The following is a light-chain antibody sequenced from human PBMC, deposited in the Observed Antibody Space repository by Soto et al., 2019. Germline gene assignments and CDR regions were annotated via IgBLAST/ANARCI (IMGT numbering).Light chain of an antibody. J-gene: IGKJ1*01. CDR2: SAS. Sequence: EIVLTQSPGTLSLSPGERATVSCRASQSVSSSYLAWYQQRPGQAPRLLIYSASTRATGIPARFSGSGSGTEFTLTISSLQSEDFAVYYCHQYNHWLTWTFGQGTKVDIK. CDR3: HQYNHWLTWT. CDR1: QSVSSSY. V-gene: IGKV3-15*01.